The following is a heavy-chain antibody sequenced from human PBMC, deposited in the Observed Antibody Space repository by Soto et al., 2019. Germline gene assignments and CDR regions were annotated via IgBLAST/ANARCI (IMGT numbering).Heavy chain of an antibody. CDR1: GYTFKNHA. J-gene: IGHJ4*02. CDR2: INAGKGDT. D-gene: IGHD1-7*01. Sequence: GASVKVSCKASGYTFKNHAIHWVRQAPGQGLEWMGWINAGKGDTKYPQRFQGRVTITRDTSASTAYMELSSLRSEDTAVYYCARNILGGTTDYWGPGTLVTVSS. V-gene: IGHV1-3*01. CDR3: ARNILGGTTDY.